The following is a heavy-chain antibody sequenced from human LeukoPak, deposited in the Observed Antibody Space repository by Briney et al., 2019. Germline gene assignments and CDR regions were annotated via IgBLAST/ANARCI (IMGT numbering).Heavy chain of an antibody. CDR2: TYYRSKWYN. D-gene: IGHD5-24*01. V-gene: IGHV6-1*01. Sequence: SPTLSLTCAISGDSVSVNSTAYNWIRQSPSRGLEWLGRTYYRSKWYNDYAISVKSRITVNPDTSRNQLSLQLNSVTPEDTAVYYCARGGQGDGYSADEAFDFWGPGTMVTVSS. J-gene: IGHJ3*01. CDR1: GDSVSVNSTA. CDR3: ARGGQGDGYSADEAFDF.